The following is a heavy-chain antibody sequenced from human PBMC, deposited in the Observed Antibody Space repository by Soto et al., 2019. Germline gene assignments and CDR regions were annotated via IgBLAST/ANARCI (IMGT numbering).Heavy chain of an antibody. CDR1: GFTFGGFW. J-gene: IGHJ3*02. CDR2: IKRDESQK. Sequence: EVQLVESGGGMVQPGGSLRLSCTASGFTFGGFWMTWVRQGPGRGLEWVANIKRDESQKYYVDSVKGRFTISRDNAKNSLYLQMNSLRVEDTAVYYCARDRTDCRSDTGYDVFDIWGQGTMVTVSS. D-gene: IGHD2-21*01. V-gene: IGHV3-7*04. CDR3: ARDRTDCRSDTGYDVFDI.